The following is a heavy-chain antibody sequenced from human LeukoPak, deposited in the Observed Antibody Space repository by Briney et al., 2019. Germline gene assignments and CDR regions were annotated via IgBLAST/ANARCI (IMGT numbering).Heavy chain of an antibody. CDR2: ISTAGQT. Sequence: GGSLRLSCAASGFTFSSYAMHWVRQSPGKGLEWVSVISTAGQTYYADSVKARFIVSRDTSNNTLSLQMNNLRVDDTAVYYCARERLGLDVWGQGTTVTVSS. J-gene: IGHJ6*02. CDR3: ARERLGLDV. D-gene: IGHD6-19*01. CDR1: GFTFSSYA. V-gene: IGHV3-66*01.